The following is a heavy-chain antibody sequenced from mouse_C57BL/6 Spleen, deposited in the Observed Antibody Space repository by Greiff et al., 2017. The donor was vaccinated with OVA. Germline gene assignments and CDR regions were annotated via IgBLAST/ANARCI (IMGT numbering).Heavy chain of an antibody. CDR2: IDPSDSYT. Sequence: QVQLQQPGAELVRPGTSVKLSCKASGYTFTSYWMHWVKQRPGQGLEWIGVIDPSDSYTNYNQKFKGKATLTVDTSSSTAYMQLSSLTSEDSAVYYCARSHYYGSSPAWFAYWGQGTLVTVSA. CDR1: GYTFTSYW. D-gene: IGHD1-1*01. CDR3: ARSHYYGSSPAWFAY. V-gene: IGHV1-59*01. J-gene: IGHJ3*01.